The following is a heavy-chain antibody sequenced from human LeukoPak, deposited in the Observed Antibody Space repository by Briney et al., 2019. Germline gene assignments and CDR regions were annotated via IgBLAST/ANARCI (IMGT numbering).Heavy chain of an antibody. CDR3: ARINSYDSSGYYDY. Sequence: ASVKVSCKASGYTFTSYGISWVRQAPGQGLEWMGWISAYNGNTNYAQKLQGRVTMTTDTSTSTAYMELRSLRSDDTAVYYCARINSYDSSGYYDYWGQGTLVTVSS. V-gene: IGHV1-18*01. J-gene: IGHJ4*02. D-gene: IGHD3-22*01. CDR2: ISAYNGNT. CDR1: GYTFTSYG.